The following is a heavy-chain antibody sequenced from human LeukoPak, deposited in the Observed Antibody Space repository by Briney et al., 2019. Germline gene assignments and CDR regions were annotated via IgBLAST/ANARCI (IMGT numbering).Heavy chain of an antibody. Sequence: GGSLRLSCAASGFTLRSYTMNWVRHAPGKGLEWVSSIGISSNKIYYADSVKGRFIISRDNAKNSEYLQMNSLRAEDTAVYYCAREPFWSGYYSNLHFDYWGQGTLVTVSS. D-gene: IGHD3-3*01. J-gene: IGHJ4*02. CDR2: IGISSNKI. CDR1: GFTLRSYT. CDR3: AREPFWSGYYSNLHFDY. V-gene: IGHV3-21*01.